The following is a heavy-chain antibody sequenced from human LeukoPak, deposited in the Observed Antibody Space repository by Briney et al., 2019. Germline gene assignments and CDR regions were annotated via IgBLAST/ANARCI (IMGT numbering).Heavy chain of an antibody. CDR1: GFTFSSYS. J-gene: IGHJ3*02. V-gene: IGHV3-48*04. CDR2: ISSSSSTI. CDR3: ARDRVAVIVDDAFDI. D-gene: IGHD2-21*01. Sequence: SGGSLRLSCAASGFTFSSYSMNWVRQAPGKGLEWVSYISSSSSTIYYADSVKGRFTISRDNAKNSLYLQMNSLRAEDTAVYYCARDRVAVIVDDAFDIWGQGTMVTVPS.